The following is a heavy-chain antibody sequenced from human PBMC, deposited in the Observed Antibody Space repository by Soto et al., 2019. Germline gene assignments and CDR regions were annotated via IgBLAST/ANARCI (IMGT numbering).Heavy chain of an antibody. V-gene: IGHV3-53*01. CDR1: GFLVNSTY. Sequence: EVQLVESGGGLIPPGGSLRLSCAASGFLVNSTYMPWVRQAPGKGLEWLSMINSDGSTLYAGYVKGRVTSSRDNAKNRLNLPMDSLRTEETPMYYCARGEDRFAWGYWGQGTLVIVTS. CDR2: INSDGST. J-gene: IGHJ4*02. D-gene: IGHD3-16*01. CDR3: ARGEDRFAWGY.